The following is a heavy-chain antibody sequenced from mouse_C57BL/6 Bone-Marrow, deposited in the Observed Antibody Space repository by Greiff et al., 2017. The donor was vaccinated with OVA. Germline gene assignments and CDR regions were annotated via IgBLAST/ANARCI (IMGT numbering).Heavy chain of an antibody. Sequence: EVKLVESGPGLVKPSQSLSLTCSVTGYSITSGYYWNWIRQFPGNKLEWMGYISYDGNNNYNPSLKNRISITRDTSKNQFFLKLKSVTTEDTATYYCARGGPSAMDYWGQGTSVTVSS. CDR1: GYSITSGYY. CDR3: ARGGPSAMDY. J-gene: IGHJ4*01. CDR2: ISYDGNN. V-gene: IGHV3-6*01.